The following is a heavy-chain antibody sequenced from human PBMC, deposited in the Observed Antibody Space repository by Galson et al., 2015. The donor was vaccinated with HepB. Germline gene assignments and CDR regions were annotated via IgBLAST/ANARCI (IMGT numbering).Heavy chain of an antibody. CDR1: GFTFTNYG. CDR3: AKLNSRLVPVREVVDAMDV. Sequence: SLRLSCAVSGFTFTNYGMNWVRQAPGKGLEWVAVTSFDGTDRYYADSVKGRFTISRDNSKNTLYLQMNSLRAEDTAVYYCAKLNSRLVPVREVVDAMDVWGQGTTVTVSS. J-gene: IGHJ6*02. V-gene: IGHV3-30*18. CDR2: TSFDGTDR. D-gene: IGHD3-10*01.